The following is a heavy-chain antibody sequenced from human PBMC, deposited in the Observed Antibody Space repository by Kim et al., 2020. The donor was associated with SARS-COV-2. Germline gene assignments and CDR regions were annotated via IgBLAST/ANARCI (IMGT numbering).Heavy chain of an antibody. CDR1: GFTLTTCS. V-gene: IGHV3-21*01. Sequence: GGSLRLSCAASGFTLTTCSMNWVRQAPGKGLEWVSSISSSGSFIYYADSVKGRFTISRDIAKNSLHLQMDSLRAEDTAVYYCARYDSSTYSFAFDLWGRGTLVTVPS. CDR3: ARYDSSTYSFAFDL. J-gene: IGHJ2*01. D-gene: IGHD3-22*01. CDR2: ISSSGSFI.